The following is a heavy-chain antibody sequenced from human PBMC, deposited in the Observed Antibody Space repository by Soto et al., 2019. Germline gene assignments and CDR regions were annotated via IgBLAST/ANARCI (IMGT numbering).Heavy chain of an antibody. D-gene: IGHD7-27*01. J-gene: IGHJ3*02. CDR3: ARQSKWGAFDI. CDR2: IYHSGST. V-gene: IGHV4-38-2*01. Sequence: PSETLSLTCAVSGYSISSGYYWGWIRQPPGKGLEWIGSIYHSGSTYYNPSLKSRVTISVDTSKNQFSLKLGSVTAADTAVYYCARQSKWGAFDIWGQGTMVTVSS. CDR1: GYSISSGYY.